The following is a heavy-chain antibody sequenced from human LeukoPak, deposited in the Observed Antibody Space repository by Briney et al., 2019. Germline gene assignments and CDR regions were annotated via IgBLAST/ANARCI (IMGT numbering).Heavy chain of an antibody. CDR2: MNPNSGNT. Sequence: ASVKVSCKASGYTFTSYDINWVRQATGQGLEWMEWMNPNSGNTGYAQKFQGRVTMTRNTSISTAYMELSSLRSEDTAVYYCARRAVAGTRWGNYYYGMDVWGQGTTVTVSS. D-gene: IGHD6-19*01. J-gene: IGHJ6*02. CDR1: GYTFTSYD. V-gene: IGHV1-8*01. CDR3: ARRAVAGTRWGNYYYGMDV.